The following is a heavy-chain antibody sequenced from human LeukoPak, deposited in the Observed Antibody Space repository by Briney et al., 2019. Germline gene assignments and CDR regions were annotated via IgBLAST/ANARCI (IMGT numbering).Heavy chain of an antibody. Sequence: GGSLRLSCAASGFTFTTYWMHWVRQAPGKGLVWVSRINGDGSSSNYADSVKGRFTISRDNARNTLYLQMKSLRAEDTALYYCARTSPTAHLDFWGQGTLVTVSS. J-gene: IGHJ4*02. CDR1: GFTFTTYW. CDR3: ARTSPTAHLDF. V-gene: IGHV3-74*01. CDR2: INGDGSSS. D-gene: IGHD4-17*01.